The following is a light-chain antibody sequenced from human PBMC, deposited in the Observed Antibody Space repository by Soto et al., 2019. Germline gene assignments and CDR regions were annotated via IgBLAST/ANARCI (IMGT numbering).Light chain of an antibody. Sequence: DIQLTQSPASVSAAVGDRINISCRASQPIKTWLAWYQQKPGKGPKLLIYTASTLETGVPSRLSGSRSGTDFTPTISSLQPEDAAIYSCQQAASFPFTFGPGAKV. CDR1: QPIKTW. CDR3: QQAASFPFT. V-gene: IGKV1-12*02. CDR2: TAS. J-gene: IGKJ3*01.